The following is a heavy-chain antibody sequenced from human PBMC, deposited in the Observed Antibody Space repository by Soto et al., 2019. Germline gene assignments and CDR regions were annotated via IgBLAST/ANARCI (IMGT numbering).Heavy chain of an antibody. CDR2: IHPGDSDT. J-gene: IGHJ6*02. Sequence: PGESLKISCSGSGYSFSIYWIGWVRQMPGKGLEWMGTIHPGDSDTRYSPSFRGQVTISADKSISTAYLQWSSLKAPDTAIYYCARDRSNSLYYYYYGLDVWGQGTSVTV. D-gene: IGHD6-13*01. CDR3: ARDRSNSLYYYYYGLDV. CDR1: GYSFSIYW. V-gene: IGHV5-51*01.